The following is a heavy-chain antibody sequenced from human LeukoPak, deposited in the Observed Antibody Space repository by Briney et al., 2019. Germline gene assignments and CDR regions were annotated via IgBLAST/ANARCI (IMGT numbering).Heavy chain of an antibody. CDR1: GFTFSSYS. CDR2: ISSSSSYI. V-gene: IGHV3-21*01. CDR3: ARTGTTAYYYYMDV. D-gene: IGHD1-1*01. J-gene: IGHJ6*03. Sequence: GGSLRLSCAASGFTFSSYSMNWVRQAPGKGLEWVSSISSSSSYIYYADSVKGRFTISRDNAKNSLYLQMNSLRAEDTAVYHCARTGTTAYYYYMDVWGKGTTVTVSS.